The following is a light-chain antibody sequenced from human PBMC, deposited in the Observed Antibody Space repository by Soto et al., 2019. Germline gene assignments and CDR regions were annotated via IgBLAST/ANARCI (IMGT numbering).Light chain of an antibody. CDR2: GAS. V-gene: IGKV3-15*01. Sequence: EIVMTQSPDTLSVSPGERATLSCRASQSVSLYLAWYQQKPGQAPRLLMFGASTRATGIPARFSGSGSGTEFTLTISSLQSEDFAVYYCQQYNNWPRTFGQGTKVDIK. CDR1: QSVSLY. CDR3: QQYNNWPRT. J-gene: IGKJ1*01.